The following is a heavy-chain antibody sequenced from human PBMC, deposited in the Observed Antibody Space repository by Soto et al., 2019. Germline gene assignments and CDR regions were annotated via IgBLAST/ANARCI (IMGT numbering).Heavy chain of an antibody. J-gene: IGHJ4*02. V-gene: IGHV1-3*01. CDR1: GYTFTSYA. D-gene: IGHD3-10*01. CDR2: INAGNGNT. Sequence: ASVKVSCKASGYTFTSYAMHWVRQAPGQRLEWMGWINAGNGNTKYSQKFQGRVTITRDTSASTAYMELSSLRSEDTGVYYCARGGSGSYYRYFDYWGQGTLVTVSS. CDR3: ARGGSGSYYRYFDY.